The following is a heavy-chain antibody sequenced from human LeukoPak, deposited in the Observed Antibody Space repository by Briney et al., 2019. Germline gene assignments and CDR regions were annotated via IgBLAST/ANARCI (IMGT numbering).Heavy chain of an antibody. CDR2: IYYNGGT. CDR3: SRESAGTTIHY. V-gene: IGHV4-39*07. CDR1: GFTFRNYW. Sequence: PGGSLRLSCAGSGFTFRNYWMNWVRQAPGRGLEWIGSIYYNGGTFFNPSLKSRVTISVDMSRNQFSLQLRSVTAADTAVYYCSRESAGTTIHYWGQGTLVTVSS. J-gene: IGHJ4*02. D-gene: IGHD1-1*01.